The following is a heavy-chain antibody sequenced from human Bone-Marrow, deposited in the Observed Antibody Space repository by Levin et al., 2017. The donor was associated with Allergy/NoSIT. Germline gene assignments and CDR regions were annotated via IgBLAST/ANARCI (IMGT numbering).Heavy chain of an antibody. D-gene: IGHD2-15*01. CDR2: IRNKAKNYAT. V-gene: IGHV3-73*01. CDR3: ARLEEIVVRRAFDI. CDR1: GFTFSDSA. Sequence: HPGGSLRLSCAASGFTFSDSAIHWVRQPSGRGLEWVGRIRNKAKNYATAYPASVQGRFTVSRDDSKNMAYLQMNSLKAEDTAVYYCARLEEIVVRRAFDIWGQGTMVTVSS. J-gene: IGHJ3*02.